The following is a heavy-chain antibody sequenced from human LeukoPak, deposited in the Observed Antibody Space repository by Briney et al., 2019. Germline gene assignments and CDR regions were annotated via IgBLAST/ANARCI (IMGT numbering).Heavy chain of an antibody. D-gene: IGHD3-10*01. CDR2: ISSSSSTI. J-gene: IGHJ4*02. Sequence: GGSLRLSCAASGFTFSSYSMNWVRQAPGKGLEWVSYISSSSSTIYYADSVKGRFTISRDNAKNSLYLQMNSLRAEDTAVYYCVGYYGSGSYYFKNYWGQGTLVTVSS. V-gene: IGHV3-48*04. CDR3: VGYYGSGSYYFKNY. CDR1: GFTFSSYS.